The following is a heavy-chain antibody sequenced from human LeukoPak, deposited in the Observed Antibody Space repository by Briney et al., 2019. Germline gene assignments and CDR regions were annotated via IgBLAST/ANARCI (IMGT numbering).Heavy chain of an antibody. J-gene: IGHJ4*02. CDR2: IYYSGRT. CDR3: ASSTYYDFVWGSYRFDY. D-gene: IGHD3-16*02. V-gene: IGHV4-59*01. CDR1: GGSISSYY. Sequence: SETLSLTCTDSGGSISSYYWSWIRQPPGKRLEWIGQIYYSGRTNYNPSLKSRVTISVDTSKNQFSLKLSSVTAAAAGEYYWASSTYYDFVWGSYRFDYWGQGTLVTVSS.